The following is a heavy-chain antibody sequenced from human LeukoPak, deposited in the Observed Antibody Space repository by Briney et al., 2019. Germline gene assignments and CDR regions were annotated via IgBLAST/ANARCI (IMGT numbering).Heavy chain of an antibody. CDR2: ISGSGGST. D-gene: IGHD1-1*01. J-gene: IGHJ4*02. V-gene: IGHV3-23*01. CDR1: GFTFSSYA. CDR3: ARVSWNDGNFHY. Sequence: GGSLRLSCAASGFTFSSYAMSWVRQAPGKGLEWVSAISGSGGSTYYADSVKGRFTISRDNAKNTLYLQMSNVRVEDTAVYYCARVSWNDGNFHYWGQGTLVTVSS.